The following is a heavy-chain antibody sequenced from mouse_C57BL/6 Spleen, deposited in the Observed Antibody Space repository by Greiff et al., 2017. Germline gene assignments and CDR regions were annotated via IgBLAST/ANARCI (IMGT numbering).Heavy chain of an antibody. CDR3: ARPYYDYDGGEAY. Sequence: QVQLKESGPELVKPGASVKISCKASGYAFSSSWMNWVKQRPGKGLEWIGRIYPGDGDTNYNGKFKGKATLTADKSSSTAYMQLSSLTSEDSAVYFCARPYYDYDGGEAYWGQGTLVTVSA. CDR2: IYPGDGDT. CDR1: GYAFSSSW. J-gene: IGHJ3*01. V-gene: IGHV1-82*01. D-gene: IGHD2-4*01.